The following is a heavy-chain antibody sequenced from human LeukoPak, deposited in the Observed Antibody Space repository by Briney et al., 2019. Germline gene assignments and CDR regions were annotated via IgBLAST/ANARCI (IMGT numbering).Heavy chain of an antibody. CDR1: GDSSSYYY. CDR3: ARGLWFGVPGAFDI. J-gene: IGHJ3*02. Sequence: PSETLSLTCTVSGDSSSYYYWSWIRQSPGKGLDCMWYINYSGITNYNPSLKSRATMSVDTSKNQLSLKVTSVTAADTAVYYCARGLWFGVPGAFDIWGQGTMVTVSS. D-gene: IGHD3-10*01. CDR2: INYSGIT. V-gene: IGHV4-59*01.